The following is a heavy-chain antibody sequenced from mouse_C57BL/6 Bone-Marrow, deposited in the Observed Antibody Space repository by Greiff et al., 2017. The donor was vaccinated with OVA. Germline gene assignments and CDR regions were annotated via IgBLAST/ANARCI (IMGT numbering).Heavy chain of an antibody. CDR1: GYAFSSSW. V-gene: IGHV1-82*01. D-gene: IGHD1-1*01. CDR3: ARGYYYGSRTRYFDV. J-gene: IGHJ1*03. Sequence: LVESGPELVKPGASVKISCKASGYAFSSSWMNWVKQRPGKGLAWIGRIYPGDGDTNYNGKFKGKATLTADKSSSTAYMQLSSLTSEDSAVYFCARGYYYGSRTRYFDVWGTGTTVTVSS. CDR2: IYPGDGDT.